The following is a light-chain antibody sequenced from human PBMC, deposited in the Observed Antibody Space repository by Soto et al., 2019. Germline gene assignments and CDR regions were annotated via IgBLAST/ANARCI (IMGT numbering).Light chain of an antibody. J-gene: IGKJ4*01. Sequence: DIQMTQSPSSLSASVGDRVTIPCQASQDITNYFNWYQQKPGKAPKLLIYDASILQTGGPSRFSGTGSGTDFTFTISSLQPEDFATYYCQQFDNLPLPFGGGTKVEIK. CDR2: DAS. CDR1: QDITNY. CDR3: QQFDNLPLP. V-gene: IGKV1-33*01.